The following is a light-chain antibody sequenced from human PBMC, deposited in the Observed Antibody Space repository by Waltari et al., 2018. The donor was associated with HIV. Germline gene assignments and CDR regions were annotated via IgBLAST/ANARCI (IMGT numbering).Light chain of an antibody. J-gene: IGLJ3*02. V-gene: IGLV1-40*01. CDR2: ANS. CDR1: MSNIGAGHD. Sequence: SLLTQPPSVSATPGQRITIPCTGNMSNIGAGHDVNCYRQLPGTAPRLLIFANSYRPPGVPDRSSGSKYTASAYLAINGLQAEDEGYYYCQSSDIRFHGLWVFGGGTKVTVL. CDR3: QSSDIRFHGLWV.